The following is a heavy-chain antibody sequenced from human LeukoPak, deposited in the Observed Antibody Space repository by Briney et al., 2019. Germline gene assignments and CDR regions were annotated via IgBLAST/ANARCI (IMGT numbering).Heavy chain of an antibody. D-gene: IGHD2-2*01. J-gene: IGHJ3*02. CDR2: ISGSGGST. CDR3: ATGFGAVPAASGAFDI. CDR1: GFTFSSYA. Sequence: PGGSLRLSCAASGFTFSSYAVSWVRQAPGKGLEWVAAISGSGGSTYYADSVKGRFTISRDNSKNTLYLQMNSLRAEDTAVYYCATGFGAVPAASGAFDIWGKATMVTVSS. V-gene: IGHV3-23*01.